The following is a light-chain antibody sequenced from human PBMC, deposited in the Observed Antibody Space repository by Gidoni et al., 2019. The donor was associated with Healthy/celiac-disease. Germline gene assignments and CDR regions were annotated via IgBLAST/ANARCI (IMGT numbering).Light chain of an antibody. CDR2: LGS. V-gene: IGKV2-28*01. J-gene: IGKJ4*01. Sequence: DIVMPQSPLSLPVTPGEPASISCRSSQSLLHINGYNYLDWYLQKPGQSPQLLIYLGSNRASGVPDRFSGSGSGTDFTLKISRVEAEDVGVYYCMQALQTRLTFXGXTKVEIK. CDR3: MQALQTRLT. CDR1: QSLLHINGYNY.